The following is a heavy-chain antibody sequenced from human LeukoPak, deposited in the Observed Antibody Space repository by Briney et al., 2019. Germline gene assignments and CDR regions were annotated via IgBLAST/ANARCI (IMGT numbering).Heavy chain of an antibody. D-gene: IGHD3-22*01. CDR1: GFTFSSYA. J-gene: IGHJ4*02. CDR3: AGAYYDSSGNPDY. CDR2: ISGSGGST. Sequence: GGSLRLSCAASGFTFSSYAMSWVRQAPGKGLEWVSAISGSGGSTYYADSVKGRFTISRDNSKNTLYLQMNSLRAEDTAVYYCAGAYYDSSGNPDYWGQGTLVTVSS. V-gene: IGHV3-23*01.